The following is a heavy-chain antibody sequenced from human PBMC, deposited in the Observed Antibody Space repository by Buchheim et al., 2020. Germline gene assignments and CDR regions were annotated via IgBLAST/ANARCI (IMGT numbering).Heavy chain of an antibody. V-gene: IGHV4-34*01. CDR1: GGSFSGYY. J-gene: IGHJ6*02. D-gene: IGHD2-21*01. CDR3: ASRILWWRYGMDV. CDR2: INHSGST. Sequence: QVQLQQWGAGLLKPSETLSLTCAVYGGSFSGYYWSWIRQPPGKGLEWIGEINHSGSTNYNPSLKSRVTISVDTSKTQFSLKLSSVTAADTAVYYCASRILWWRYGMDVWGQGTT.